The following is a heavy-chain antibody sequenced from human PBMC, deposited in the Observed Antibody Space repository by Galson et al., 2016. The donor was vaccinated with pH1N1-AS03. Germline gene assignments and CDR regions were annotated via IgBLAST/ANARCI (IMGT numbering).Heavy chain of an antibody. CDR3: AREGVTICGVVISEDAFDI. Sequence: SLRLSCAASGFTFTSYEMNWVRQAPGKGLEWVSYISTSGSTIYYTESVKGRFTVSRDNAKNSLYMQMNSLTAEDTAVYYCAREGVTICGVVISEDAFDIWGHGTMVTVSS. V-gene: IGHV3-48*03. CDR1: GFTFTSYE. CDR2: ISTSGSTI. D-gene: IGHD3-3*01. J-gene: IGHJ3*02.